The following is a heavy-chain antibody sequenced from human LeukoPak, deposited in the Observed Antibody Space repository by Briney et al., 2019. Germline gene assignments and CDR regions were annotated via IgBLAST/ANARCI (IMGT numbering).Heavy chain of an antibody. V-gene: IGHV3-23*01. J-gene: IGHJ4*02. D-gene: IGHD6-19*01. CDR3: AKGSSGWYNFDY. CDR2: ISGSGGST. CDR1: GFTFSSYA. Sequence: GGSLRLSCAASGFTFSSYAMNWVRQAPGKGLEWVSDISGSGGSTYYADSVKGQFTISRDNSKNTLYLQMNSLRVEDTAVYYCAKGSSGWYNFDYWGQGTPVTVSS.